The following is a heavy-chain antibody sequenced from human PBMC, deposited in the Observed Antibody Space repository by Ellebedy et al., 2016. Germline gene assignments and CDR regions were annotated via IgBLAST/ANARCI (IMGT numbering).Heavy chain of an antibody. Sequence: GESLKISCAASGFTFSSYAMSWVRQAPGKGLEWVSAISGSGGSTYYADSVKGRFTISRDNSKNTLYLQMNSLRAEDTAVYYCAKSRMVATYGLDYWGQGTLVTVSS. CDR1: GFTFSSYA. D-gene: IGHD5-12*01. CDR3: AKSRMVATYGLDY. J-gene: IGHJ4*02. V-gene: IGHV3-23*01. CDR2: ISGSGGST.